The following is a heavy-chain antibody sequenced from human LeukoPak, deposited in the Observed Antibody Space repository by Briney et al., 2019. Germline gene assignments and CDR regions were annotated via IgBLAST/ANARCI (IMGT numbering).Heavy chain of an antibody. CDR1: GGSLSSSSYY. J-gene: IGHJ4*02. V-gene: IGHV4-39*07. Sequence: SDTLSLTCTVSGGSLSSSSYYWGWIRQPPGKGLEWIGSIYYSGSTYYNPSLKSRVTISVDTSKNQFSLKLSSVTAADTAVYYCARYSPTGIAAAGHYFDYWGQGTLVTVSS. CDR3: ARYSPTGIAAAGHYFDY. D-gene: IGHD6-13*01. CDR2: IYYSGST.